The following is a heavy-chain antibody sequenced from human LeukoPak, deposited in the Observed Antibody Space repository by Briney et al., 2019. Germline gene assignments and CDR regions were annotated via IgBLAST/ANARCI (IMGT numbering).Heavy chain of an antibody. Sequence: SETLSLTCAVSGGSISSGGYSWSWIRQPPGKGLEWIGYIYHSGSTYYNPSLKSRVTISVDRSKNQFSLKLSSVTAADTAVYYCARDGDYGDYGGYFDYWGQGTLVTVSS. D-gene: IGHD4-17*01. CDR2: IYHSGST. V-gene: IGHV4-30-2*01. J-gene: IGHJ4*02. CDR3: ARDGDYGDYGGYFDY. CDR1: GGSISSGGYS.